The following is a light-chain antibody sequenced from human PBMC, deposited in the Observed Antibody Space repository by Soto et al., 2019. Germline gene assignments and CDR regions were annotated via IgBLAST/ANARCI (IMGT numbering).Light chain of an antibody. CDR3: QQYETFPLT. J-gene: IGKJ4*01. V-gene: IGKV1-5*03. Sequence: DIQMTQSPSTLSASVGDRVTIACRASQSISTWLAWYQQKPGKAPKLLIYKASILESWVPTRFSGSGSATEFTLTISSLQPEDFASYYCQQYETFPLTFGGGNKVEIK. CDR1: QSISTW. CDR2: KAS.